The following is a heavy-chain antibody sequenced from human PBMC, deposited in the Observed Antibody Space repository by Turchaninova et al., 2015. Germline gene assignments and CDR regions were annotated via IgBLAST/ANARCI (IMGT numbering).Heavy chain of an antibody. CDR1: GDSLNSASYY. V-gene: IGHV4-39*07. J-gene: IGHJ6*03. Sequence: QLQLQESGPGLVKPSETLSLTCTVSGDSLNSASYYWGWIRQPPGKGLEYIGCIYYTRITFYSPSLKRRVTISRDTSKNRFSLMLFSVTAADTAVYYCARDRGPYYMDVWGRGTTVTVSS. CDR3: ARDRGPYYMDV. CDR2: IYYTRIT.